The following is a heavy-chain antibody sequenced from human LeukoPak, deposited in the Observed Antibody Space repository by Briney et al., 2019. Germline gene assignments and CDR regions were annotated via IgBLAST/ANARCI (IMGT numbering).Heavy chain of an antibody. Sequence: GGSLRLSCAASGFTFSSCSMNWVRQAPGMGLEWVSSISSSSSHKYYADSVKGRFTISRDNAKNSLYLQMNSLRAEDTAVYYCSKAPLFGQYLPDPWGQGTLVTVSS. CDR1: GFTFSSCS. V-gene: IGHV3-21*01. CDR2: ISSSSSHK. D-gene: IGHD3-10*01. CDR3: SKAPLFGQYLPDP. J-gene: IGHJ5*02.